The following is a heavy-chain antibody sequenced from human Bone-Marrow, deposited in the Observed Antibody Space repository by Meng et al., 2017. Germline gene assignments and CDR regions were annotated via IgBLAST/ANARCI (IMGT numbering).Heavy chain of an antibody. CDR1: GGSFSGYY. V-gene: IGHV4-34*01. CDR3: ARVAYRWGGDCSYFDY. Sequence: QVQRQQWGAGLLKPAETLSRTCAVYGGSFSGYYGSWIRQPPGKGLEWIGEINHSGSTNYNPSLKSRVTISVDTSKNQFSLKLSSVTAADTAVYYCARVAYRWGGDCSYFDYWGQGTLVTVSS. D-gene: IGHD2-21*02. CDR2: INHSGST. J-gene: IGHJ4*02.